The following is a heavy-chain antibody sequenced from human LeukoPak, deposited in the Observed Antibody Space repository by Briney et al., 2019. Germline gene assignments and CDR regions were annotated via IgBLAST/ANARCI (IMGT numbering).Heavy chain of an antibody. D-gene: IGHD3-10*01. Sequence: GGSLRLSCAASGFIITNHAMSWVRQAPGKGLEWVSTVTNSGDTTYYADSVKGRFTISRDNSKNTLYLQMNNLRAEDTAVYYCAKFLGVSVWYGIIDPWGQGTLVTVSS. CDR3: AKFLGVSVWYGIIDP. CDR1: GFIITNHA. V-gene: IGHV3-23*01. J-gene: IGHJ5*02. CDR2: VTNSGDTT.